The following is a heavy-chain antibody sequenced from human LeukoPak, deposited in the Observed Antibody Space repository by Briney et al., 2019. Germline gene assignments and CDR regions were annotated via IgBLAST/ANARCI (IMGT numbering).Heavy chain of an antibody. CDR3: ARGRDGDYYYYYYMDV. J-gene: IGHJ6*03. V-gene: IGHV1-8*01. D-gene: IGHD3-16*01. CDR2: MNPNSGNT. Sequence: ASVKVSCKASGYTFTSYDINWVRQATGQGLEWMGWMNPNSGNTGYAQKFQGRVTMTRNTSISTAYMELSSLRSEDTAVYYRARGRDGDYYYYYYMDVWGKGTTVTVSS. CDR1: GYTFTSYD.